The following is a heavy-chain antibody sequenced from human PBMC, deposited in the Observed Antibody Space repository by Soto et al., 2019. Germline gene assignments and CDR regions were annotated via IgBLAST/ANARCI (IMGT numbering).Heavy chain of an antibody. J-gene: IGHJ5*02. CDR1: GYTFPSYG. V-gene: IGHV1-3*01. CDR2: INAANGDT. D-gene: IGHD6-13*01. CDR3: VRRHVSATGIDWFDP. Sequence: GASVKVSRRASGYTFPSYGIHSLLQAPVQRLEWMGWINAANGDTKYSPKFQGRVTITRDTSASTAYMELSSLRSEDTAVYYCVRRHVSATGIDWFDPWGQGTLVTVSS.